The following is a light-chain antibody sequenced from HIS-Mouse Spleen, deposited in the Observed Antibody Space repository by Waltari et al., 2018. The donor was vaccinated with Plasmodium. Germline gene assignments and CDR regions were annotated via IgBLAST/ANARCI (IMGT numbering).Light chain of an antibody. CDR2: EDS. V-gene: IGLV3-25*03. Sequence: SYDLTQPPPVSVSPGQPASNTRSGEASPTQSVYWYQQKPGQAPVLVIYEDSERPSGIPERFSGSSSGTTVTLTISGVQAEDEADYYCQSADSSGTYVVFGGGTKLTVL. J-gene: IGLJ2*01. CDR3: QSADSSGTYVV. CDR1: ASPTQS.